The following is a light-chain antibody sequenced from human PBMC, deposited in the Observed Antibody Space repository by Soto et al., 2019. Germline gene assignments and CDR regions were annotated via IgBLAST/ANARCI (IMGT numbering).Light chain of an antibody. V-gene: IGKV1-5*03. CDR3: QQFNSYPWT. J-gene: IGKJ1*01. Sequence: DIQMTQSPSTLSASVGDRVTITCRASQSISSWLAWYQQKPGKAPKLLIYKASTLESGVPSRFSGSGSGTEFTLTISGLQPDDSATYYCQQFNSYPWTFGQGTKVEIK. CDR2: KAS. CDR1: QSISSW.